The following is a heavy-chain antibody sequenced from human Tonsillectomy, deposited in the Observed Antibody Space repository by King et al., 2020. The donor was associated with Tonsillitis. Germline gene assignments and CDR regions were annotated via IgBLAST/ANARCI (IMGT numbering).Heavy chain of an antibody. CDR3: ARAPDLAFDI. CDR1: GFTFSSYA. CDR2: ISYDGSNK. Sequence: VQLVESGGGVVQPGRSLRLSCAASGFTFSSYAMNWVRQAPGKGLEWVAIISYDGSNKYYADSVKGRFTISRDNSKNTLYLQMNSLRADDTAVYYCARAPDLAFDIWGQGTMVTVSS. V-gene: IGHV3-30*01. J-gene: IGHJ3*02.